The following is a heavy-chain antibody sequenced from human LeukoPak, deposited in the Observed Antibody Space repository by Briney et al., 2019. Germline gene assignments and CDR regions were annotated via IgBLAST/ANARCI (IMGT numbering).Heavy chain of an antibody. CDR1: GGSISSSSYY. CDR2: IYYSGST. J-gene: IGHJ4*02. CDR3: AIVATIGGYFDY. D-gene: IGHD5-12*01. Sequence: SETLSLTCTVPGGSISSSSYYWGWIRQPPGKGLEWIGSIYYSGSTYYNPSLKSRVTISVDTYKNQFSLKLSSVTAADTAVYYCAIVATIGGYFDYWGQGTLVTVSS. V-gene: IGHV4-39*01.